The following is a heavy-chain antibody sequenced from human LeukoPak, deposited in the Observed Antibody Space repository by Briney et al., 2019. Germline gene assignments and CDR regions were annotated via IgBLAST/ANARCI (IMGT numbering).Heavy chain of an antibody. Sequence: SEXLSLTCTVSGGSISSSSFDWGWVRQPPGRGLEWIGSISYTGSTFYVPSLKSRLTISVDTSKNHFSLRLTSVTAADTALYYCARHRPNSSGYYPFDYWGQGTLVTVSS. V-gene: IGHV4-39*01. CDR3: ARHRPNSSGYYPFDY. J-gene: IGHJ4*02. CDR1: GGSISSSSFD. D-gene: IGHD3-22*01. CDR2: ISYTGST.